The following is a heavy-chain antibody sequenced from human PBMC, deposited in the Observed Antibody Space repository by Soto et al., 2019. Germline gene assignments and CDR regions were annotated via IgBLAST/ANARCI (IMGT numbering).Heavy chain of an antibody. D-gene: IGHD3-16*02. CDR2: IKSKTDGGTT. CDR3: TSLYYGH. V-gene: IGHV3-15*01. J-gene: IGHJ4*02. CDR1: EFTFTYAW. Sequence: VQLVESGGDLVKPGGSLRLSCAAPEFTFTYAWMSWVRQAPGKGLEWVGRIKSKTDGGTTDYAAPVKGRFTISRDESQNTLYLQMNSLKTEDTAVYYCTSLYYGHWGQGTLVTVSS.